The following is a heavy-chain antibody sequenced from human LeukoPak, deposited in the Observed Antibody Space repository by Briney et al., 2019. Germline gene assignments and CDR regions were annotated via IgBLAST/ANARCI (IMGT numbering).Heavy chain of an antibody. D-gene: IGHD3-10*01. CDR3: ARAPITMVRGVISGLDY. V-gene: IGHV4-59*01. Sequence: SETLSLTCTVSGGSISSYYWSWIRQPPGKGLEWMGYIYYSGSTNYNPSLKSRVPISVATSKNQFSLKLSSVTAADTAVYYCARAPITMVRGVISGLDYWGQGTLVTVSS. CDR1: GGSISSYY. J-gene: IGHJ4*02. CDR2: IYYSGST.